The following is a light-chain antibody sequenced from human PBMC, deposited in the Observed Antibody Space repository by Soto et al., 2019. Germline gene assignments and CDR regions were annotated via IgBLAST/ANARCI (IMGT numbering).Light chain of an antibody. CDR2: GAS. J-gene: IGKJ1*01. V-gene: IGKV3-15*01. Sequence: EIVMTQSPAILSVSPGERATLSCRASQNVNSNLAWYQQKPGQAPRLLIYGASTRVAGIPARFSGSGSGTEFTLSISSLQSEDFAVYYCQQYNNWLSWTFGQGTKVEIK. CDR1: QNVNSN. CDR3: QQYNNWLSWT.